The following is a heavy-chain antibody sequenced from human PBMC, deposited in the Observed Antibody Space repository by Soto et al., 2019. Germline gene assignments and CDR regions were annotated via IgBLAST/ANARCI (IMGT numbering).Heavy chain of an antibody. D-gene: IGHD3-10*01. CDR2: IWYDGSNK. CDR3: AREGTMVRGVIIN. J-gene: IGHJ4*02. V-gene: IGHV3-33*01. CDR1: GFTFSSYG. Sequence: QVQLVESGGGVVQPGRSLRLSCAASGFTFSSYGMHWVRQAPGKGLEWVAVIWYDGSNKYYADSVKGRFTISRDNSKNTLYLKMNSLRAEDTAVYYCAREGTMVRGVIINWGQGTLVTVSS.